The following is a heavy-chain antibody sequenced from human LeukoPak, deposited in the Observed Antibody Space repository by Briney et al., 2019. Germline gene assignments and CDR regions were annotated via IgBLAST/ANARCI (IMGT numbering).Heavy chain of an antibody. CDR2: IDTDGSRI. D-gene: IGHD5-24*01. CDR3: AGGRDRSSSYFDS. Sequence: PGGSLRLSCAASGFTFSSYWMHWVRQAPGKGLVWVSRIDTDGSRISHGDSVKGRFTISRDNAKNTLYLQMNSLRAEDTAVYYCAGGRDRSSSYFDSWGQGTLVTVSS. CDR1: GFTFSSYW. J-gene: IGHJ4*02. V-gene: IGHV3-74*01.